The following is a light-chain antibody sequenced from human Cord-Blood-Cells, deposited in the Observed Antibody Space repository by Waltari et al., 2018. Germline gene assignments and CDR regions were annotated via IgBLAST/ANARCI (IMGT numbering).Light chain of an antibody. J-gene: IGLJ3*02. CDR3: SSYTSSSTLV. CDR2: DVS. V-gene: IGLV2-14*01. CDR1: SSHVGGYNY. Sequence: QSARTQPAPVSGSPGQSITISCTGTSSHVGGYNYVSWYQQHPGKAPKLMLYDVSKRPSGVSTRFSGSKSGNPASLTISGLQAEDEADYYCSSYTSSSTLVFGGGTKLTVL.